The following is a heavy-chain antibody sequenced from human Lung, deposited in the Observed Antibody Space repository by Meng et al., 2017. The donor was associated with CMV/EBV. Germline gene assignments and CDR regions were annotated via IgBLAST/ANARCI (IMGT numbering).Heavy chain of an antibody. Sequence: QVRLVESGGGVVQPGRSLRLSCAASGFTFSSYAMHWVRQAPGKGLEWVAVISYDGSNKYYADSVKGRFTISRDNSKNTLYLQMNSLRAEDTAVYYCARGQWHSLDYWGQGTLVTVSS. V-gene: IGHV3-30-3*01. CDR2: ISYDGSNK. CDR1: GFTFSSYA. CDR3: ARGQWHSLDY. J-gene: IGHJ4*02. D-gene: IGHD6-19*01.